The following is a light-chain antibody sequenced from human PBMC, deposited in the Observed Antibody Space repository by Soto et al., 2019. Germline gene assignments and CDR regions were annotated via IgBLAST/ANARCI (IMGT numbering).Light chain of an antibody. CDR1: SSDIGGYKY. J-gene: IGLJ2*01. V-gene: IGLV2-14*01. Sequence: QSALTQPASVSGSPGQSITISCTGSSSDIGGYKYVSWYQQHPGKAPKLIIYEVSSRPSGVSNRFSGSKSGNTASLTISGLRSEDEADYYCGGWDDSLSGPVFGGGTKLTVL. CDR3: GGWDDSLSGPV. CDR2: EVS.